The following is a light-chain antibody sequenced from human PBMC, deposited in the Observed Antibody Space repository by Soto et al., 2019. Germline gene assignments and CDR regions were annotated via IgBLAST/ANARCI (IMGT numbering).Light chain of an antibody. Sequence: EIVMTQSPATLSVFPGERATLSCRASQNVDSYLAWYQQKPGQAPRLLLFGASTRATGIPARFSGSGSGTDFTLTISSLEPEDFAVYYCQQRDSWPLTFGQGTKVDI. CDR3: QQRDSWPLT. CDR1: QNVDSY. V-gene: IGKV3-15*01. CDR2: GAS. J-gene: IGKJ1*01.